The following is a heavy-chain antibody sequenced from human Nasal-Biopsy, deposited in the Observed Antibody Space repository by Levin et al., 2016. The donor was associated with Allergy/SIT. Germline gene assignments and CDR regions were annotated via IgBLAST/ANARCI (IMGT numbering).Heavy chain of an antibody. D-gene: IGHD6-19*01. Sequence: GGSLRLSCAASGFTFSSYWMSWVRQAPGMGLEWVANIKQDGSEKYYVDSVKGRFTISRDNTKNSLFLEMNSLRAEDTAVYYCARRPGYTSGWYADWGQGTLVTVSS. CDR2: IKQDGSEK. J-gene: IGHJ4*02. V-gene: IGHV3-7*03. CDR1: GFTFSSYW. CDR3: ARRPGYTSGWYAD.